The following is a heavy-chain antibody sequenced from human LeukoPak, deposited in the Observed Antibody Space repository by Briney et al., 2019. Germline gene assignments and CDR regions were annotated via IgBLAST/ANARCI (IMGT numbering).Heavy chain of an antibody. CDR2: IYYSGST. V-gene: IGHV4-39*07. D-gene: IGHD2-15*01. CDR3: ARGRPVVVVAATHHYFDY. CDR1: GGSISSSSYY. J-gene: IGHJ4*02. Sequence: PSETLSLTCTVSGGSISSSSYYWGWIRQPPGKGLEWIGSIYYSGSTNYNPSLKSRVTISVDTSKNQFSLKLSSVTAADTAVYYCARGRPVVVVAATHHYFDYWGQGTLVTVSS.